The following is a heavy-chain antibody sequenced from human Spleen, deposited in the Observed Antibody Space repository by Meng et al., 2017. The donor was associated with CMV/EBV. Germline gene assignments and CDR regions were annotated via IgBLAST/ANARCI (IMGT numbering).Heavy chain of an antibody. CDR3: ARDSPPGLFDY. Sequence: ETLSLTCAASGFTFSTYWMHWVRQAPGKGLVWVSRINSDGSSTSYADSVKGRFTISRDNAKNSLYLQMNGLRAEDTAVYYCARDSPPGLFDYWGQGALVTVSS. J-gene: IGHJ4*02. CDR2: INSDGSST. V-gene: IGHV3-74*01. D-gene: IGHD1-14*01. CDR1: GFTFSTYW.